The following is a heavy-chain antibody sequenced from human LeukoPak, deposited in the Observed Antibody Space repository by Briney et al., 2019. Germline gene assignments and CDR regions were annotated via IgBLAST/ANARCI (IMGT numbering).Heavy chain of an antibody. J-gene: IGHJ4*02. CDR1: GFTFSSYW. Sequence: QTGGSLRLSCAASGFTFSSYWMHWVRQAPGKGLVWVSRINSDGSSTSYADSVTGQFTISRDNAKNTLYLQMNSLRAEDTAVYYCARDDAAAGIIFDSWGQGTLVTVSS. V-gene: IGHV3-74*01. CDR3: ARDDAAAGIIFDS. CDR2: INSDGSST. D-gene: IGHD6-13*01.